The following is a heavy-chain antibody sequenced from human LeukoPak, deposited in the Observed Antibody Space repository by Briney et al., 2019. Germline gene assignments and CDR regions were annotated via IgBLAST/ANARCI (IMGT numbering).Heavy chain of an antibody. CDR1: GYTFTSYG. CDR2: ISAYNGNT. J-gene: IGHJ5*02. D-gene: IGHD3-10*01. V-gene: IGHV1-18*01. Sequence: ASVKVSCKASGYTFTSYGISWGRQAPGQGLEWMGWISAYNGNTNYAQKLQGSVTMTTDTSTNTAYMELSRLRSDDTAVYYCARLGSGGPLNWFDPWGQGTLVTVSS. CDR3: ARLGSGGPLNWFDP.